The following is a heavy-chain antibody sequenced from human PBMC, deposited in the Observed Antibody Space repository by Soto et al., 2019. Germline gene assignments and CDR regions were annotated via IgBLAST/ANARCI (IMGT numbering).Heavy chain of an antibody. CDR2: ISSSSSTI. J-gene: IGHJ6*02. V-gene: IGHV3-48*01. D-gene: IGHD2-2*02. CDR1: GFTFSSYS. Sequence: SLRLSCAGSGFTFSSYSMNWVRQAPGKGLEWVPYISSSSSTIYYADSVKGRFTISRDNAKNSLYLQMNSLRAEDTAVYYCAGLYCISTSCYKYGMDVWGQGTTVTVSS. CDR3: AGLYCISTSCYKYGMDV.